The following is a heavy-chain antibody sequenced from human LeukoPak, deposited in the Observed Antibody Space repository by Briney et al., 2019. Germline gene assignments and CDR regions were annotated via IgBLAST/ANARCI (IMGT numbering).Heavy chain of an antibody. Sequence: GASVKVSCKASGGTFSSYAISWVRQAPGQGLEWMGGIIPIFGTANYAQKFQGRVTITADESTSTAYMELSSQRSEDTAVYYCARDLVAGTVGDGMDVWGQGTTVTVSS. CDR3: ARDLVAGTVGDGMDV. D-gene: IGHD6-19*01. J-gene: IGHJ6*02. CDR2: IIPIFGTA. V-gene: IGHV1-69*13. CDR1: GGTFSSYA.